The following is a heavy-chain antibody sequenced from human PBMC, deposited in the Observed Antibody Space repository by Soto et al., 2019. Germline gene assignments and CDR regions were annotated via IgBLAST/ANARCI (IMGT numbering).Heavy chain of an antibody. CDR2: VYRTGSI. V-gene: IGHV4-4*02. J-gene: IGHJ5*01. Sequence: SETLSLTCAVSGGSISTSNWWSWVRQPPGKGLEWIGEVYRTGSINYNPSLKSRVSMSVDTSKSQFSLRLSSVTAADTAFYYCARAYYGSAHWIDSWGQGTLVTVSS. CDR1: GGSISTSNW. CDR3: ARAYYGSAHWIDS. D-gene: IGHD3-10*01.